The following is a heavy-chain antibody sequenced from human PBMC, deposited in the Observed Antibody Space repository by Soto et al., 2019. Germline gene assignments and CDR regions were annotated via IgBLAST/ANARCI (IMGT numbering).Heavy chain of an antibody. V-gene: IGHV4-34*01. D-gene: IGHD4-17*01. Sequence: QVQLQQWGAGLLKPSETLSLTCAVYGGSFSVYYWSWIRQPPGTGLEWIGEINHSGSTNYNPSLKSRVTISVDTSKNQFSLKLSSVTAADTAVYYCARGSVTTYRYFQHWGQGTLVTVSS. J-gene: IGHJ1*01. CDR2: INHSGST. CDR1: GGSFSVYY. CDR3: ARGSVTTYRYFQH.